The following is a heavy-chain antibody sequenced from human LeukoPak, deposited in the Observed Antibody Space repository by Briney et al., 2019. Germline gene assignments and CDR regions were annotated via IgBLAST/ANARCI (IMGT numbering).Heavy chain of an antibody. J-gene: IGHJ4*02. CDR1: GYSFSSYW. V-gene: IGHV5-51*01. CDR2: IYPSDSDT. CDR3: ARNRFSDY. Sequence: GESLKISCKASGYSFSSYWIGWVRQMPGKGLEWMGIIYPSDSDTRYSPSFQGQVTISADKSISTAYPQWSSLKASDIAMYYCARNRFSDYWGQGTLVTVSS.